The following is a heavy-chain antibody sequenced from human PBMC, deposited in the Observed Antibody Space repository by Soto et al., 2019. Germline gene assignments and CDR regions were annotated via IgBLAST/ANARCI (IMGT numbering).Heavy chain of an antibody. D-gene: IGHD6-13*01. CDR1: GGTFSSYT. Sequence: ASVKVSCKASGGTFSSYTISWVRQAPGQGLEWMGRIIPILGIANYAQKFQGRVTITADKSTSTAYMELSSLRSEDTAVYYCARSEGGQKQQPPKYYYGMDVWG. V-gene: IGHV1-69*02. CDR2: IIPILGIA. J-gene: IGHJ6*02. CDR3: ARSEGGQKQQPPKYYYGMDV.